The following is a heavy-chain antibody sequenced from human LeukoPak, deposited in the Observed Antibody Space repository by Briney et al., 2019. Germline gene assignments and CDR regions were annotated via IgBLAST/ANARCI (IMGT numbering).Heavy chain of an antibody. Sequence: GGSLRLSCAASGFTYGTYAVSWVRQAPGKGLDWVSAISDNGAATYYADSVRGRFTVSRDNSINTVYLQMNSLRAEDTAVYYCARNRGYYYYYMDVWAKGTTVTVSS. J-gene: IGHJ6*03. CDR2: ISDNGAAT. CDR3: ARNRGYYYYYMDV. V-gene: IGHV3-23*01. CDR1: GFTYGTYA.